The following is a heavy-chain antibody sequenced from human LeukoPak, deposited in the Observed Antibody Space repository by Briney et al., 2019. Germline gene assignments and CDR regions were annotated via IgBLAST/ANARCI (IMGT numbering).Heavy chain of an antibody. D-gene: IGHD2-2*01. V-gene: IGHV4-30-4*01. J-gene: IGHJ6*02. CDR2: IYYSGST. Sequence: SGTLSLTCAVSGGSISSSNWWSWIRQPPGKGLEWIGYIYYSGSTYYNPSLKSRVSISVDTSKNQFSLKLSSVTAADTAVYYCARDDFGSSTFYGMDVWGQGTTVTVSS. CDR3: ARDDFGSSTFYGMDV. CDR1: GGSISSSNW.